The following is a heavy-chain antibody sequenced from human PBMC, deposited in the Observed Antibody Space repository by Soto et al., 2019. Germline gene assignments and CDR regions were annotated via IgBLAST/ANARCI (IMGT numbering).Heavy chain of an antibody. V-gene: IGHV1-18*04. CDR3: ASVQLVPARHYSSYGMVV. D-gene: IGHD2-2*01. CDR2: ISAYNGNT. Sequence: ASVKVSCKASGYTFTRYGISWVRQAPVERLEKMGWISAYNGNTNYAQKLQGRVTMTTDTFTSTAYMELRSLRSDDTAIYYCASVQLVPARHYSSYGMVVSGQGPSVTVS. CDR1: GYTFTRYG. J-gene: IGHJ6*02.